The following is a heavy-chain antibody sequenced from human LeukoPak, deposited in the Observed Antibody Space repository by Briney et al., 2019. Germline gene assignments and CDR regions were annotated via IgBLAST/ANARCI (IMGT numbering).Heavy chain of an antibody. Sequence: GESLKISCKASGYSFTSYWIGWVRPMPGKGLEWMGIIYPYDSDTRYSPSFRGQVTISADKSISTAYLQWSNLKASDTAMYYCARHIGYSAWNPDYWGQGTLVTVSS. CDR1: GYSFTSYW. V-gene: IGHV5-51*01. J-gene: IGHJ4*02. CDR2: IYPYDSDT. CDR3: ARHIGYSAWNPDY. D-gene: IGHD5-12*01.